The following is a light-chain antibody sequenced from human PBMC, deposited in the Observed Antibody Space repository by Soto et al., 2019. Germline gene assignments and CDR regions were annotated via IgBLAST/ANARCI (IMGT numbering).Light chain of an antibody. CDR2: GNN. J-gene: IGLJ1*01. CDR3: ATWDDYLNVYV. V-gene: IGLV1-44*01. CDR1: SSNVGRNS. Sequence: QSVLTQPPSASRTPGQGLTISCSGSSSNVGRNSVTWYQQLPGTAPKLLIYGNNQRPSGVPDRFSGSKSGTSASLAISGLQSEDEADYYCATWDDYLNVYVFGTGTKVTVL.